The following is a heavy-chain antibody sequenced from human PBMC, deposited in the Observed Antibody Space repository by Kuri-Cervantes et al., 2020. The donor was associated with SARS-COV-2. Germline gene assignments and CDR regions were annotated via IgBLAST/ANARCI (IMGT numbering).Heavy chain of an antibody. Sequence: SETLSLTCTVSGYSISSGYYWSWIRQPPGKGLEWIGYIYYSGSTNYNPSLKSRVTISVDTSKNQFSLKLSSVTAADTAVYYCARDRPDYDFWSGYYYDAFDIWGQGTMVTVSS. D-gene: IGHD3-3*01. CDR3: ARDRPDYDFWSGYYYDAFDI. J-gene: IGHJ3*02. CDR1: GYSISSGYY. CDR2: IYYSGST. V-gene: IGHV4-61*01.